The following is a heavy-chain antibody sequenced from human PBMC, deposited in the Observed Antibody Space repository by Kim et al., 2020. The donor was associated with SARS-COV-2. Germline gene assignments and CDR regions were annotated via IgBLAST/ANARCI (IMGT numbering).Heavy chain of an antibody. J-gene: IGHJ4*02. V-gene: IGHV1-18*01. CDR3: ARDFDDFWSGYYFDY. D-gene: IGHD3-3*01. CDR1: GYTFTSYG. CDR2: ISAYNGNT. Sequence: ASVKVSCKASGYTFTSYGISWVRQAPGQGLEWLGWISAYNGNTNYAQKLQGRVTMTTDTSTSTAYMELRSLRSDDTAVYYCARDFDDFWSGYYFDYWGQGTLVTVSS.